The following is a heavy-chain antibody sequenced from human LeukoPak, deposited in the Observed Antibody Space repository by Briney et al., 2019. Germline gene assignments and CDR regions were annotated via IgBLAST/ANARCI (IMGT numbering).Heavy chain of an antibody. Sequence: GASVKVSCKASGGTFSSYAISWVRQAPGQGLEWMGGISPIFGIANYAQKFQGRVTITADESTSTAYMELSSLRSEDTAVYYCARGELELKAYYYYYMDVWGKGTTVTVSS. V-gene: IGHV1-69*13. CDR1: GGTFSSYA. J-gene: IGHJ6*03. CDR3: ARGELELKAYYYYYMDV. D-gene: IGHD1-7*01. CDR2: ISPIFGIA.